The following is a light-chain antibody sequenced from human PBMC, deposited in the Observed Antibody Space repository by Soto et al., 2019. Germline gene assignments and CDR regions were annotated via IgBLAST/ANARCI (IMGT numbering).Light chain of an antibody. CDR3: CSYAGSSFYV. V-gene: IGLV2-23*02. Sequence: QSALTQPASVSGSPGQSITISCTGTSSDVGSYNLVSWYQQHPGKAPKLMIYEVSKRPSGVSNRFSGSKSGNTASLTISGLQAEDEADYYCCSYAGSSFYVFGTGTXVTVL. CDR2: EVS. J-gene: IGLJ1*01. CDR1: SSDVGSYNL.